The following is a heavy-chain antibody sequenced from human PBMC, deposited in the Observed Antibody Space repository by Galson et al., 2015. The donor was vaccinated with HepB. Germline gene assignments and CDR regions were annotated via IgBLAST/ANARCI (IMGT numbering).Heavy chain of an antibody. CDR3: ARLGIAVAGTPRVEDY. J-gene: IGHJ4*02. V-gene: IGHV5-51*03. D-gene: IGHD6-19*01. Sequence: QSGAEVKKPGESLKISCKGSGYSFTNSWIGWVRQMPGKGLEWMGIIYPGDSNSMYSPSFQGQVTISADKSISTAYLQWSSLKASDTAMYYCARLGIAVAGTPRVEDYWGQGTLVTVSS. CDR1: GYSFTNSW. CDR2: IYPGDSNS.